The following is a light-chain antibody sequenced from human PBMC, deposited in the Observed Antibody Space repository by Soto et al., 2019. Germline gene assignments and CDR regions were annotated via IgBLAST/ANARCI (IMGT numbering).Light chain of an antibody. J-gene: IGLJ1*01. Sequence: QAVVTQPPSVSGAPGQRVTISCTGSTSNIGAGYYVHWYQQLPGTAPKLLIYGNSNRPSGVPDRFSGSKSGTSACLAITGLQAEDESDYYCQSYGSSLSGFDVFGTGTKLTVL. V-gene: IGLV1-40*01. CDR2: GNS. CDR1: TSNIGAGYY. CDR3: QSYGSSLSGFDV.